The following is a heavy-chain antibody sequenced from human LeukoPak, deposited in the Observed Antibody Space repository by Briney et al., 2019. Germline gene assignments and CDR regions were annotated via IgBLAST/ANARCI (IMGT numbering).Heavy chain of an antibody. CDR3: ARGSTYYYDSSGYPLNY. J-gene: IGHJ4*02. CDR1: GYTFTSYG. D-gene: IGHD3-22*01. V-gene: IGHV1-18*01. CDR2: ISAYNGNT. Sequence: ASVKVSCKASGYTFTSYGMSWVRQAPGQGLEWMGWISAYNGNTNYAQKLQGRVTMTTDTSTSTAYMELRSLRSDDTAVYYCARGSTYYYDSSGYPLNYWGQRTLVTVSS.